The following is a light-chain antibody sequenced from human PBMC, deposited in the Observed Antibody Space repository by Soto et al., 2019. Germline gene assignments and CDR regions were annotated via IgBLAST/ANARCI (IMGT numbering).Light chain of an antibody. CDR1: SSDVGGYKY. CDR2: DIR. CDR3: SSYTSSSTLL. Sequence: QSVLTQPASVSGSPGQSITISCTGTSSDVGGYKYVSWYQQHPGKAPKLMIYDIRNRPSGVSNRFSGSKSGNTASLTISGLQAEDEADYYCSSYTSSSTLLFGTGTKLTVL. V-gene: IGLV2-14*03. J-gene: IGLJ1*01.